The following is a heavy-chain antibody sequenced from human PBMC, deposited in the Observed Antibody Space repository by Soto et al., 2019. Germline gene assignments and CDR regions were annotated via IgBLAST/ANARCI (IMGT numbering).Heavy chain of an antibody. CDR3: AKDTTPHYDFGSGYIDY. V-gene: IGHV3-43*01. CDR2: ISWDGGST. D-gene: IGHD3-3*01. CDR1: GFTFDDYT. J-gene: IGHJ4*02. Sequence: PRLSCAASGFTFDDYTMHWVRQAPGKGLEWVSLISWDGGSTYYADSVKGRFTTSRDNSKNSLYLQMNSLRTEDTALYYCAKDTTPHYDFGSGYIDYWGQGTLVTVSS.